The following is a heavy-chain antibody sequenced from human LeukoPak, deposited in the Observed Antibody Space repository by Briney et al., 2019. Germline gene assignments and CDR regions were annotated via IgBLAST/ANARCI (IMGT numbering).Heavy chain of an antibody. Sequence: GASVKVSCKASGYTFTSYDISWVRQAPGQGLEWMGWISAYNGNTNYAQKLRGRVTMTTDTSTSTAYMELRSLRSDDTAVYYCARGVVVAPQYNWNHERQYMDVWGKGTTVTVSS. V-gene: IGHV1-18*01. D-gene: IGHD1-14*01. J-gene: IGHJ6*03. CDR3: ARGVVVAPQYNWNHERQYMDV. CDR1: GYTFTSYD. CDR2: ISAYNGNT.